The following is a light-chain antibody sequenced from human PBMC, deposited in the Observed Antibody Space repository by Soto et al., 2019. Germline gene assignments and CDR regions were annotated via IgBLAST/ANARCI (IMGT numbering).Light chain of an antibody. Sequence: IVLTQYPATLSLSPGERATLSCRASRGVSSSLAWYQQKPGQAPRLLIYEASNRATGIPARFSGSGSGTDFTLTISSLEPEDFAVYYCQQRSHWPLLTFGGGTKVEIK. J-gene: IGKJ4*01. CDR2: EAS. CDR3: QQRSHWPLLT. V-gene: IGKV3-11*01. CDR1: RGVSSS.